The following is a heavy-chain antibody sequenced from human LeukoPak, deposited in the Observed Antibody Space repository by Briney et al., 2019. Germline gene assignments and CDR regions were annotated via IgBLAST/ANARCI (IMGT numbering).Heavy chain of an antibody. CDR3: ARRVVGAMPFDF. CDR1: GSTFRTYN. V-gene: IGHV3-48*02. J-gene: IGHJ4*02. Sequence: GGSLSLSCAASGSTFRTYNRTGVRQAPGKGLEWVSYISTSSRDIFYADSVKGRFTISRDDARSSLYLQMNSLRDEDTAVYYCARRVVGAMPFDFWGQGTLVTVSS. D-gene: IGHD1-26*01. CDR2: ISTSSRDI.